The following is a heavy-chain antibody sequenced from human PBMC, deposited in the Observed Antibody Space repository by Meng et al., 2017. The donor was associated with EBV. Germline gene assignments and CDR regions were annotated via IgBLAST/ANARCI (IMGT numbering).Heavy chain of an antibody. J-gene: IGHJ1*01. D-gene: IGHD6-19*01. V-gene: IGHV1-3*01. CDR1: GYVFTLSF. CDR3: ARGGGWLRLLSP. CDR2: INAARANT. Sequence: VQLSQSGADMNKPWASVKGLCQTSGYVFTLSFMHWVRQAPGQSLEWMGWINAARANTQYSQKFRGRVNITRDTSASTAYMELSSLTSEDTAVYYCARGGGWLRLLSPWGQGTLVTVSS.